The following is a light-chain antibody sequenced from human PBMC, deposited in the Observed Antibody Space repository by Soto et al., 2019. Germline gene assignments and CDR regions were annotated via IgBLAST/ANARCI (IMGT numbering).Light chain of an antibody. Sequence: EIVLTQSPGTVSLSPGERATLSRRASQSVSSRNLAWYRQKPGQAPSLLIFGASNRATGIPDRFSGSGSGTDFTLTISRLEPEDCAVYYCLRYGDSPPAYTFGQGTKLEIK. CDR2: GAS. J-gene: IGKJ2*01. CDR3: LRYGDSPPAYT. V-gene: IGKV3-20*01. CDR1: QSVSSRN.